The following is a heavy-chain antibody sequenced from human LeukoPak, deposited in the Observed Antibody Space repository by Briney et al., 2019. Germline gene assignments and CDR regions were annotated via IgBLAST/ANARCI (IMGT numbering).Heavy chain of an antibody. J-gene: IGHJ4*02. CDR3: ARVRGYSYGYSDY. CDR1: GFTLSSYA. CDR2: ISSNGGRT. V-gene: IGHV3-64*01. D-gene: IGHD5-18*01. Sequence: PGGSLRLSCAASGFTLSSYAMDWVRQAPGKGVEYVSAISSNGGRTYYANSVKGRFTIWRDNSKNTMYLQMGSLRAEDMAVYYCARVRGYSYGYSDYWGQGTLVTVSS.